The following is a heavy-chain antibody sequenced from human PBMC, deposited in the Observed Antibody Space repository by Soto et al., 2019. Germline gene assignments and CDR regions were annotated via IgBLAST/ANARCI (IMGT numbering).Heavy chain of an antibody. D-gene: IGHD5-12*01. CDR2: MNPNSGNT. Sequence: ASVKVSCKASGYTFTSYDINWVRQATGQGLEWMGWMNPNSGNTGYAQKFQGRVTMTRSTSISTAYMELSSLRSEDTAVYYCARDTRWGGYSGYDYYYYYMDVWGKGTTVTVSS. CDR3: ARDTRWGGYSGYDYYYYYMDV. CDR1: GYTFTSYD. J-gene: IGHJ6*03. V-gene: IGHV1-8*01.